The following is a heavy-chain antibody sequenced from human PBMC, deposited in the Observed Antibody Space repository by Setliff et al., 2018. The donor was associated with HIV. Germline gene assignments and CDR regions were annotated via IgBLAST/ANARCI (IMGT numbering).Heavy chain of an antibody. Sequence: SVKVSCKSSAGSFSIFAINWGRQAPGQGLEWMGGMMTIFSTTNYARKFQGRVTITTDESTGTAYMELSNLRSEDTAVYYCATEGAGGSYQRASALDVWGQGTMVTVSS. CDR2: MMTIFSTT. CDR3: ATEGAGGSYQRASALDV. J-gene: IGHJ3*01. D-gene: IGHD1-26*01. V-gene: IGHV1-69*05. CDR1: AGSFSIFA.